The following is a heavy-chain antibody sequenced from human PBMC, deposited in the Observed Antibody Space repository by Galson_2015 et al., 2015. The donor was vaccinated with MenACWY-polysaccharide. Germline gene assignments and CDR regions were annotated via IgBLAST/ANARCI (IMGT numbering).Heavy chain of an antibody. CDR2: IWPGDSKT. CDR1: GYSFPTYW. J-gene: IGHJ3*02. V-gene: IGHV5-51*01. CDR3: ARQGGRYAGDLDI. D-gene: IGHD3-16*01. Sequence: QSGAEVKKPGESLKISCKGSGYSFPTYWVGWVRQMPGKGLEWMGIIWPGDSKTKYSPAFQGQVTISADKSISTASLQWSSLKASDTAMYYCARQGGRYAGDLDIWGQGTMVTVSS.